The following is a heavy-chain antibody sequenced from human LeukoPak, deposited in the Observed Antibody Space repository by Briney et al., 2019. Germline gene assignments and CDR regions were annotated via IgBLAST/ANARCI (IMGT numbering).Heavy chain of an antibody. CDR2: ISGSGGST. J-gene: IGHJ4*02. CDR3: AKSFSSWLFDY. V-gene: IGHV3-23*01. Sequence: GGFLRLSCAASGFTFSSYAMSWVRQAPGKGLEWVSAISGSGGSTYYADSVKGWFTISRDNYKNTLYLQMNSLRAEDTAVYYCAKSFSSWLFDYWGQGTLVTVSS. CDR1: GFTFSSYA. D-gene: IGHD6-13*01.